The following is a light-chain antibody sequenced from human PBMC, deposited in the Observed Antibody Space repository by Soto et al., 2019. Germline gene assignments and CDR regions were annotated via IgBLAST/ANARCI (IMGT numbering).Light chain of an antibody. V-gene: IGLV4-69*01. J-gene: IGLJ2*01. CDR3: QTWGTGPYVV. CDR1: SGHSSYA. CDR2: LNSDGSH. Sequence: QPVLTQSPSASASLGASVKLTCTLSSGHSSYAIAWHQQQPEKGPRYLMKLNSDGSHSKGDGIPDRFSGSSSGAERYLTISGLQSEDEGDYYCQTWGTGPYVVFGGGTKVTVL.